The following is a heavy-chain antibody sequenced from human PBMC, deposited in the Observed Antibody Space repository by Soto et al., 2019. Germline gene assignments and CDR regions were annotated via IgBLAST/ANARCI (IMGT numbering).Heavy chain of an antibody. J-gene: IGHJ4*02. CDR3: ARGRFCSGGSCYSVYFDY. V-gene: IGHV3-33*01. CDR2: IWYDGNNK. D-gene: IGHD2-15*01. Sequence: PGGSLRLSCAASGFTFSIYGMHWVRQAPGKGLEWVAVIWYDGNNKYYADSVKGRFTISRDNSKNTLYLQMNSLRAEDTAVYYCARGRFCSGGSCYSVYFDYWGQGTLLTVSS. CDR1: GFTFSIYG.